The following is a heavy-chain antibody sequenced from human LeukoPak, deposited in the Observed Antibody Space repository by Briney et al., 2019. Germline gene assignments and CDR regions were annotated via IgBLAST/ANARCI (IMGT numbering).Heavy chain of an antibody. CDR1: GGSISSGDYY. V-gene: IGHV4-30-4*01. Sequence: SETLSLTCTVSGGSISSGDYYWSWIRQPPGKGLEWIGYIYYSGSTYYNPSLKSRVTISVDTSKNQISLKLSSVTAADTAVYYCARRTYYYGSGSYYYYGMDVWGQGTTVTVSS. CDR2: IYYSGST. D-gene: IGHD3-10*01. J-gene: IGHJ6*02. CDR3: ARRTYYYGSGSYYYYGMDV.